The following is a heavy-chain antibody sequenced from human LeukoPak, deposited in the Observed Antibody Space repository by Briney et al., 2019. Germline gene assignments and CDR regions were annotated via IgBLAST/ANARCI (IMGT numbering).Heavy chain of an antibody. Sequence: PGGSLRLSCAASGFKFDDYGMSWVRQAPGKGLEWVCDINWNGAWTGYADSVKGRFTISRDNAKNSLYLQMNSLRAEDTALYYCAKDAGCSGGSCYGVHWGQGTLVTVSS. D-gene: IGHD2-15*01. CDR1: GFKFDDYG. CDR3: AKDAGCSGGSCYGVH. V-gene: IGHV3-20*04. CDR2: INWNGAWT. J-gene: IGHJ4*02.